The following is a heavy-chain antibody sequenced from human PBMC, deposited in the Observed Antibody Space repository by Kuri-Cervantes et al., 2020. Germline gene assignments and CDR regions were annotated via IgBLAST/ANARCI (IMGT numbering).Heavy chain of an antibody. CDR2: ISAYNVDT. D-gene: IGHD3-22*01. Sequence: ASVNDSCKASGYTFTNYAMHWVRQAPGQRLEWMGWISAYNVDTNYAQKLQGRVTMTTDTSKSTAYMELRSLRSDDTAVYYCARVERYYYDSSGYYHDAFDIWGQGTMVTVSS. CDR1: GYTFTNYA. J-gene: IGHJ3*02. V-gene: IGHV1-18*01. CDR3: ARVERYYYDSSGYYHDAFDI.